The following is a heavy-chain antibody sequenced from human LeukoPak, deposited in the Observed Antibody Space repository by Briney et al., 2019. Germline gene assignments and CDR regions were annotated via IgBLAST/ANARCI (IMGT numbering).Heavy chain of an antibody. CDR1: GFTFSSHA. D-gene: IGHD6-19*01. CDR3: AGERKAVAGLFDY. V-gene: IGHV3-30-3*01. J-gene: IGHJ4*02. CDR2: TAYDGNNK. Sequence: PGGSLRLSCAASGFTFSSHAMHWVRQAPGKGLEWVAVTAYDGNNKYYADSVKGRFTISRDNSENTLYLQMNSLRSEDTAVYYCAGERKAVAGLFDYWGQGTLVTVSS.